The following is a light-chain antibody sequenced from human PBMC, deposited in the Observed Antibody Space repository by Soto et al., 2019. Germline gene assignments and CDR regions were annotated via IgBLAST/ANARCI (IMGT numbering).Light chain of an antibody. Sequence: IVMTQSPATLSVSPGERATLSCRASQNIYSNVAWYQQRPGQAPRLLIYRASTRAPGIPARFSGSGSGTESTLTISSLQSEDFTVYSCLQYHNLWAFGQVTKVDIK. CDR2: RAS. CDR1: QNIYSN. J-gene: IGKJ1*01. CDR3: LQYHNLWA. V-gene: IGKV3-15*01.